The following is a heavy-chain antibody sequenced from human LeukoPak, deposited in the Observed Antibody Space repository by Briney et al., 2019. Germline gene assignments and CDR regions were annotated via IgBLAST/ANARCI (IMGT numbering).Heavy chain of an antibody. D-gene: IGHD3-22*01. J-gene: IGHJ5*02. CDR1: GGSISSYY. CDR3: ARGPYYYDSSGYPNWFDP. CDR2: IYYSGST. V-gene: IGHV4-59*01. Sequence: PSETLSLTCTVSGGSISSYYWSWIREPPGEGLEWIGYIYYSGSTNYNPSLKSRVTISVDTSKNQFSLKLSSVTAADTAVYYCARGPYYYDSSGYPNWFDPWGQGTLVTVSS.